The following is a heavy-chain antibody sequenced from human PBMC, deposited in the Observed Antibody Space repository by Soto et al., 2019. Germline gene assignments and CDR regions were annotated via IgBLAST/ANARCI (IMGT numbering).Heavy chain of an antibody. Sequence: ASVKVSCKASGYTFTSYYMHWVRQAPGQGLEWMGIINPSGGSTSYAQKFQGRVTMTRNTSTSTVYMELSSLRSEDTAVYYCARKRFLEWLGDYMDVWGQGTTVTVSS. J-gene: IGHJ6*03. CDR1: GYTFTSYY. CDR2: INPSGGST. CDR3: ARKRFLEWLGDYMDV. D-gene: IGHD3-3*01. V-gene: IGHV1-46*01.